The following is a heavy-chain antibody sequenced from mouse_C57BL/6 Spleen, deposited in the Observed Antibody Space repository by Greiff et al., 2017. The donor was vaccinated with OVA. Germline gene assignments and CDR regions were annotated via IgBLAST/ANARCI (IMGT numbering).Heavy chain of an antibody. CDR2: ISYDGSN. CDR3: ARGLRGDWYFDV. D-gene: IGHD1-1*01. CDR1: GYSITSGYY. V-gene: IGHV3-6*01. J-gene: IGHJ1*03. Sequence: EVHLVESGPGLVKPSQSLSLTCSVTGYSITSGYYWNWIRQFPGNKLEWMGYISYDGSNNYNPSLKNRISITRDTSKNQFFLKLNSVTTEDTATYYCARGLRGDWYFDVWGTGTTVTVSS.